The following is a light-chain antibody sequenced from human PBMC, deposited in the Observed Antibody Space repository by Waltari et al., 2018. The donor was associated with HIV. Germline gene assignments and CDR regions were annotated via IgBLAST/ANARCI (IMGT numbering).Light chain of an antibody. CDR3: CSYAGSFTLI. CDR1: SRDVGGYNY. J-gene: IGLJ2*01. Sequence: QSALTQPRSVSGSPGQSVTISCTGTSRDVGGYNYVSWYQLRPGTTPKLILYEINKRPSGVPDRCSGSGSGITASLTISGLQADDEADYYCCSYAGSFTLIFGGGTRLTVL. V-gene: IGLV2-11*01. CDR2: EIN.